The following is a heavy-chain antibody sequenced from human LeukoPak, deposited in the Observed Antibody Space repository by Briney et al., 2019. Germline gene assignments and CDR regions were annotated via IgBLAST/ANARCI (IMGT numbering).Heavy chain of an antibody. J-gene: IGHJ4*02. V-gene: IGHV1-24*01. D-gene: IGHD3-22*01. CDR3: ARAYYYDSSGYYPGGDY. CDR1: GYTLTELS. CDR2: FDPEDGET. Sequence: ASVKVSCKVSGYTLTELSMHWVRQAPGKGLEWMGGFDPEDGETIYAQNFQGRVTMTSDTSTSTVYMELSRLRSDDTAVYYCARAYYYDSSGYYPGGDYWGQGTLVTVSS.